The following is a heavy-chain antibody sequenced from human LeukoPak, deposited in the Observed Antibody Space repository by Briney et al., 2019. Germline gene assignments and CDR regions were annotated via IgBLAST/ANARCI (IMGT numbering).Heavy chain of an antibody. J-gene: IGHJ4*02. CDR3: ARGIYGYDILTGCSPGDIGY. CDR1: GGAISSGDYY. Sequence: SQTLSLTCTVSGGAISSGDYYWNWIRQPPGKGLEWIGYIYYTGSTYYNASLKSRVIISVDTSKNQFSLKLSSVTAADTAVYYCARGIYGYDILTGCSPGDIGYWGQGTLVTVSS. D-gene: IGHD3-9*01. V-gene: IGHV4-30-4*01. CDR2: IYYTGST.